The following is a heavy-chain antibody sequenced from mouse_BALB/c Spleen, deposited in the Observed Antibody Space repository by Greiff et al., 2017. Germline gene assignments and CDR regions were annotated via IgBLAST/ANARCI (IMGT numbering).Heavy chain of an antibody. Sequence: EVQRVESGGGLVQPGGSLRLSCATSGFTFTDYYMSWVRQPPGKALEWLGFIRNKANGYTTEYSASVKGRFTISRDNSQSILYLQMNTLRAEDSATYYCARDGTGTRFAYWGQGTLVTVSA. CDR3: ARDGTGTRFAY. J-gene: IGHJ3*01. V-gene: IGHV7-3*02. D-gene: IGHD4-1*01. CDR1: GFTFTDYY. CDR2: IRNKANGYTT.